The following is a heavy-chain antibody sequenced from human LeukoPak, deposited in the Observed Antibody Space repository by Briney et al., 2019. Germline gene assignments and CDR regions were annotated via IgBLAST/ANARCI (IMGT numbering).Heavy chain of an antibody. J-gene: IGHJ4*02. CDR1: GYTFTSYG. CDR2: TSAYNGNT. V-gene: IGHV1-18*01. CDR3: ARDEITYYDILTGYPHLYYFDY. D-gene: IGHD3-9*01. Sequence: GASVKVSCKASGYTFTSYGISWVRQAPGQGLEWMGWTSAYNGNTNYAQKLQGRVTMTTDTSTSTAYMELRSLRSDDTAVYYCARDEITYYDILTGYPHLYYFDYWGQGTLVTVSS.